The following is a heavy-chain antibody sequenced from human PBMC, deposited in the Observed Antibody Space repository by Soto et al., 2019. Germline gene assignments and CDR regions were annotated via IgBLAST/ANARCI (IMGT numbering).Heavy chain of an antibody. CDR2: ISWNSGSI. Sequence: LRLSCAASGFTFDDYAMHWVRQAPGKGLEWVSGISWNSGSIGYADSVKGRFTISRDNAKNSLYLQMNSLRAEDTALYYCAKDLYSSSSVGMDVWGQGTTVTVSS. CDR1: GFTFDDYA. V-gene: IGHV3-9*01. D-gene: IGHD6-6*01. J-gene: IGHJ6*02. CDR3: AKDLYSSSSVGMDV.